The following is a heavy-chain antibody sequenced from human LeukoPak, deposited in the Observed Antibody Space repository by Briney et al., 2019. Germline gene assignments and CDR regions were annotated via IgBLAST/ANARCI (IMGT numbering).Heavy chain of an antibody. D-gene: IGHD4-17*01. CDR2: INQDGSQK. CDR1: GFTFSSYW. V-gene: IGHV3-7*03. CDR3: ARDWFDGDYDRFDY. Sequence: GGSLRLSCAVSGFTFSSYWMSWFRQAPGKGLEWVANINQDGSQKFSVNSVKGRFTISRDNAKNSLSLQMNSLRVEDTAVYYCARDWFDGDYDRFDYWGQGTLVTVSS. J-gene: IGHJ4*02.